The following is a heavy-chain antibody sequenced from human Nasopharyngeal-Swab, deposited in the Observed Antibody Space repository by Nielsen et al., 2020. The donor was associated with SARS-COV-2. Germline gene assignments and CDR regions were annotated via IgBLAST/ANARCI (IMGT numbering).Heavy chain of an antibody. D-gene: IGHD6-6*01. CDR3: ARDWTRYSSSPQTWFDP. Sequence: WIRQPPEKGLEWVAVIWYDGSNKYYADSVKGRFTISRDNSKNTLYLQMNSLRAEDTAVYYCARDWTRYSSSPQTWFDPWGQGTLVTVSS. CDR2: IWYDGSNK. V-gene: IGHV3-33*01. J-gene: IGHJ5*02.